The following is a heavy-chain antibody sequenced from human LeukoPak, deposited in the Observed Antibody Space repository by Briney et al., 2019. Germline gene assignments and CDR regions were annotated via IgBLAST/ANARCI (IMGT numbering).Heavy chain of an antibody. CDR1: GYSFTSYW. J-gene: IGHJ3*02. D-gene: IGHD3-10*01. CDR3: ATNTMFRGIHAFDI. V-gene: IGHV5-51*01. CDR2: IYPCDSDP. Sequence: GESLKISCKGSGYSFTSYWIGWGRPLPGKGLEWMGIIYPCDSDPRYSPSFQGQVTISADNSISIAYLQWSSLKASDSAMYYCATNTMFRGIHAFDIWGQGTMVTVSS.